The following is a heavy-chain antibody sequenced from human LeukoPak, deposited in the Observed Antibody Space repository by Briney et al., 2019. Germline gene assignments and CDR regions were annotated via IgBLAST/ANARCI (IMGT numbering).Heavy chain of an antibody. CDR3: AREDPQTTVPEGMDV. D-gene: IGHD4-17*01. CDR1: GGSISTYY. J-gene: IGHJ6*01. CDR2: IYYTGTT. Sequence: SENLSLTCSVSGGSISTYYWSWIRQSPGKGLEWNGYIYYTGTTNYNPSLRSRVTISVDTSRNQFSLRLSSVTAADTAVYYCAREDPQTTVPEGMDVWGHGTTVIVSS. V-gene: IGHV4-59*01.